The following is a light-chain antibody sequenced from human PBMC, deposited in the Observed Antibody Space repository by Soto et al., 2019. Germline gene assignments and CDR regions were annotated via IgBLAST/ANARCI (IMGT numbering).Light chain of an antibody. V-gene: IGKV3-20*01. CDR2: AAS. J-gene: IGKJ3*01. Sequence: EIVLTQSPGTLSLSPGERATLSCRASQSVSNNSLAWYQQKGGQAPRLLIYAASTRATGVPDRFSGTGSGTDFALTISRLETDDSAVYYCQQYGGSPSTFGPGTKVDIK. CDR1: QSVSNNS. CDR3: QQYGGSPST.